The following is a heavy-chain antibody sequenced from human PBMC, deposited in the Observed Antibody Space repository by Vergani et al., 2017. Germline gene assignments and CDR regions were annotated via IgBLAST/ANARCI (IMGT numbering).Heavy chain of an antibody. CDR3: ASGPLRITIWVGGMDV. Sequence: QVQLVQSGAELKKPGASVIVSCKGSSHTFQTYGISWVRQAPGKGLEWMAWIRPYTGHTIYAQKFQGRVTITADKSTSTAYMELSSLRSEDTAVYYCASGPLRITIWVGGMDVWGQGTTVTVSS. CDR2: IRPYTGHT. V-gene: IGHV1-18*01. CDR1: SHTFQTYG. J-gene: IGHJ6*02. D-gene: IGHD3-9*01.